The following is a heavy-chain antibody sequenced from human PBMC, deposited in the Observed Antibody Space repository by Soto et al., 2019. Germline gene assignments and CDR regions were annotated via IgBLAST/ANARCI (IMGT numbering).Heavy chain of an antibody. J-gene: IGHJ4*02. V-gene: IGHV1-46*01. D-gene: IGHD3-10*01. CDR2: INPSVGST. Sequence: QVQLVQSGAEVRKPGASVKVSCKPSGYTFTTYNMHWVRQAPGQGLEWMGVINPSVGSTSYAQKFQGEVTMTRDTSTSTVDMELSCLRSEDTAVYYCAWAGPGYFDYWGQGTLVTVSS. CDR1: GYTFTTYN. CDR3: AWAGPGYFDY.